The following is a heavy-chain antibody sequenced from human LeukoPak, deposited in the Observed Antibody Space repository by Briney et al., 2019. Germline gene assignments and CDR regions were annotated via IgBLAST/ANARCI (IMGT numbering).Heavy chain of an antibody. Sequence: PWETLSLTCTVSGGSISSSSYYWNWIRQPAGKGLEWIGRIHTSGSTNYNPSLKSRVTMSVDTSKNQFSLKLSSVTAADTAVYYCARVICSGGSCRFDYWGQGTLVTVSS. D-gene: IGHD2-15*01. J-gene: IGHJ4*02. V-gene: IGHV4-61*02. CDR3: ARVICSGGSCRFDY. CDR2: IHTSGST. CDR1: GGSISSSSYY.